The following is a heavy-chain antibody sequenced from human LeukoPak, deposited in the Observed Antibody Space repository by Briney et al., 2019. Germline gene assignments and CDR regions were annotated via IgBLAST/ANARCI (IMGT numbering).Heavy chain of an antibody. Sequence: SETLSLTCTVSDASMSSHYWIWVRQPPGRGLEWIGYVFSTGDTTYSPSLKSRVTISVDMSENQFSLKLNSVTAADTAVYYCARGVYNYYYVDVWGRGATVTVSS. CDR2: VFSTGDT. CDR1: DASMSSHY. J-gene: IGHJ6*03. CDR3: ARGVYNYYYVDV. V-gene: IGHV4-59*11.